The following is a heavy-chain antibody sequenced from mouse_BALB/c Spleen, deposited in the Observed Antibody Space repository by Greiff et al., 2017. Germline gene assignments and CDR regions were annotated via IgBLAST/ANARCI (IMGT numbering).Heavy chain of an antibody. J-gene: IGHJ3*01. CDR2: ISSGGST. Sequence: EVKLMESGGGLVKPGGSLKLSCAASGFTFSSYAMSWVRQTPEKRLEWVASISSGGSTYYPDSVKGRFTISRDNARNILYLQMSSLRSEDTAMYYCARLDGGFAYWGQGTLVTVSA. V-gene: IGHV5-6-5*01. CDR3: ARLDGGFAY. CDR1: GFTFSSYA.